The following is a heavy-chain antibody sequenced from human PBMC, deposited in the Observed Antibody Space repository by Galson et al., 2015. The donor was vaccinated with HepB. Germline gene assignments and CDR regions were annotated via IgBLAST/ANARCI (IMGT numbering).Heavy chain of an antibody. V-gene: IGHV3-48*03. CDR2: ISSSGSTI. D-gene: IGHD2-2*01. CDR3: ARLGCSSSSCYVARHFDS. CDR1: TFTFSSYE. Sequence: SLRLSCAASTFTFSSYEMNWVRQAPGKGLEWVSYISSSGSTIYYADSVKGRFTISRDNAKNSLYLQMNSLRAEDTAVYYCARLGCSSSSCYVARHFDSWGQGTLVTVSS. J-gene: IGHJ4*02.